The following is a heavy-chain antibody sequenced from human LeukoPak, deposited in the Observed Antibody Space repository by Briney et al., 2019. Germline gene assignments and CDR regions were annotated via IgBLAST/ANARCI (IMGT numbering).Heavy chain of an antibody. CDR3: ARHDSRSWYGD. Sequence: GESLKISCKGSGYSFTSYWIGWVRQMPGKGLDWMGIVYPGDSDTRYSPSVQGHVTSADDKSISTAYLQWSGLKASDTAMYYCARHDSRSWYGDWGQGTLVTVSS. CDR1: GYSFTSYW. V-gene: IGHV5-51*01. J-gene: IGHJ4*02. CDR2: VYPGDSDT. D-gene: IGHD6-13*01.